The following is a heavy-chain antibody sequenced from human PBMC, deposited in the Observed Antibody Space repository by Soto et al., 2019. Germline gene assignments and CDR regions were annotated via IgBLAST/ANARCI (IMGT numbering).Heavy chain of an antibody. Sequence: SETLSLTCTVSGGSISNFCWSWIRQPPGKRLQWSGNTYYSGNTNDNPTLTSRVSISVVTSKIQLSLNLTSVTAADTAVYYCARAPMVLSRYYFDSWGQGTPVTVSS. D-gene: IGHD2-8*01. J-gene: IGHJ4*02. CDR1: GGSISNFC. V-gene: IGHV4-59*01. CDR3: ARAPMVLSRYYFDS. CDR2: TYYSGNT.